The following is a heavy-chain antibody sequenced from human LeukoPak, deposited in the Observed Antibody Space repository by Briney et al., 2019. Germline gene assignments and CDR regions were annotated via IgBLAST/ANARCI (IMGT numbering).Heavy chain of an antibody. CDR2: INQDGSAR. J-gene: IGHJ4*02. V-gene: IGHV3-7*03. D-gene: IGHD3-16*02. CDR3: AKGASIMITFGGVIAPGGGFDY. Sequence: PGGSLRLSCAASGFTFSSYWMIWVRQAPGKGLEWVANINQDGSARYSVDSVKGRFTISRDNAKNTLYLQMNSLRAEDTAVYYCAKGASIMITFGGVIAPGGGFDYWGQGTLVTVSS. CDR1: GFTFSSYW.